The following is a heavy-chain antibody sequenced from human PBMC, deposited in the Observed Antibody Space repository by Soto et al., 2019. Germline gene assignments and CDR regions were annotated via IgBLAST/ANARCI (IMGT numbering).Heavy chain of an antibody. Sequence: PSETLSLTCTVSGGSISSGGYYWSWIRQHPGKGLEWIGYIYYSGSTYYNPSLKSRVTISVDTSKNQFSLKMRSVTGADTAVYYCARGISKYSSWYEPHTWYDVSGQGALVTVSS. CDR3: ARGISKYSSWYEPHTWYDV. CDR1: GGSISSGGYY. CDR2: IYYSGST. J-gene: IGHJ5*02. V-gene: IGHV4-31*03. D-gene: IGHD6-13*01.